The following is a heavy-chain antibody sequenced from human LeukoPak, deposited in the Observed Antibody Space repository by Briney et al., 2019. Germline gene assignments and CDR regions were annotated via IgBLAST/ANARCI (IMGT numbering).Heavy chain of an antibody. CDR2: IYYNGST. CDR3: ARDITVTTFGYYYGMDV. CDR1: GGSISSGGYY. V-gene: IGHV4-31*03. D-gene: IGHD4-17*01. Sequence: SRTLSLTCTVSGGSISSGGYYWSWIRQHPGKGLEWIGYIYYNGSTYYNPSLKSRVTISVDTSKNQFSLKLSSVTAADTAVYYCARDITVTTFGYYYGMDVWGQGTTVTVSS. J-gene: IGHJ6*02.